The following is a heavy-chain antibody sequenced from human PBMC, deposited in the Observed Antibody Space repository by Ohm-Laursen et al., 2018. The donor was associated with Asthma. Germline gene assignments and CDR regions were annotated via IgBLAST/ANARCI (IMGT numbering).Heavy chain of an antibody. CDR1: GGSISSGSYY. CDR2: IYYSGST. D-gene: IGHD1-1*01. V-gene: IGHV4-31*02. Sequence: SQTLSLTCTVSGGSISSGSYYWSRIRQHPGKGLEWIGYIYYSGSTYYNPSLKSRVTISIDTSKNQFSLKLSFVTAADTAVYYCARGPMHDYYFDNWGQGTLVTVSS. CDR3: ARGPMHDYYFDN. J-gene: IGHJ4*02.